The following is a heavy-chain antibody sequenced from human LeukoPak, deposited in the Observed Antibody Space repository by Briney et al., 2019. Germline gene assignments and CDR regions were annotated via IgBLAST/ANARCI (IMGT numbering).Heavy chain of an antibody. CDR1: GGSISSYH. CDR2: IYYSGST. D-gene: IGHD6-19*01. Sequence: SETLSLTCTVSGGSISSYHWSWIRQPPGKGLEWIGYIYYSGSTNYNPSLKSRVTISVDTSKNQFSLKLSSATAADTAVYYCARDYVGYSSGWYAAFDIWGQGTMVTVSS. V-gene: IGHV4-59*01. CDR3: ARDYVGYSSGWYAAFDI. J-gene: IGHJ3*02.